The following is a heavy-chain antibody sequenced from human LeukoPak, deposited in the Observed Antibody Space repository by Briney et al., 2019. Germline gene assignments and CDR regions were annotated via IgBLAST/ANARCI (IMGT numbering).Heavy chain of an antibody. V-gene: IGHV3-23*01. CDR1: GFTFSSYA. J-gene: IGHJ6*03. CDR3: AKASVSYYYGSGSSGPYYYYMDV. D-gene: IGHD3-10*01. Sequence: GGSLRLSCAASGFTFSSYAMSWVRQAPGKGLEWVSAISGSGGSTYYADSVKGRFTISRDNSKNTLYLQMNSLRAEDTAVYYCAKASVSYYYGSGSSGPYYYYMDVWGKGTTVTVSS. CDR2: ISGSGGST.